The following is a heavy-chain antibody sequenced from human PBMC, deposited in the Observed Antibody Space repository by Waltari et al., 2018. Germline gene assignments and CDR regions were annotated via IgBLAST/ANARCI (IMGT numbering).Heavy chain of an antibody. CDR1: GFKFSRYW. D-gene: IGHD3-10*01. V-gene: IGHV3-7*01. Sequence: EVQLVESGGGLVQPRGSLRLSCEASGFKFSRYWMSWVRQTPGKGLEWVAKINYDGRQKYYVDSVKGRFAISRDNARNSVYLQMNSLRVEDTAVYYCAKSRGFEYWGQGALITVSS. CDR3: AKSRGFEY. CDR2: INYDGRQK. J-gene: IGHJ4*02.